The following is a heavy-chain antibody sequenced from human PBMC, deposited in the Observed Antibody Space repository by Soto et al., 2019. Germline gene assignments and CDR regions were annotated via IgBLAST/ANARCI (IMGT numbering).Heavy chain of an antibody. CDR1: RFTFSTYA. CDR3: AKHDVGGTYCDS. CDR2: IDGTGSDT. D-gene: IGHD1-26*01. V-gene: IGHV3-23*01. J-gene: IGHJ4*02. Sequence: GGSLRLSCAASRFTFSTYAVTWVRQAPGKGLEWVSTIDGTGSDTYYADSVKGRFTISRDNSKNTLFLQMNSLRAEDTAVYYCAKHDVGGTYCDSWGRGTLVTVSS.